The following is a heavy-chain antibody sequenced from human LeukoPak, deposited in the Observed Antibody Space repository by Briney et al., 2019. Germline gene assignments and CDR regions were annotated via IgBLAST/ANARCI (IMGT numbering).Heavy chain of an antibody. CDR1: GGSFSGYY. J-gene: IGHJ4*02. CDR2: INHSGST. CDR3: ARQGADWNYSRAPFDY. D-gene: IGHD1-7*01. Sequence: PSETLSLTCAVYGGSFSGYYWSWIRQPPGKGLEWIGEINHSGSTNYNPSLKSRVTISVDTSKNQFSLKLSSVTAAGTAVYYCARQGADWNYSRAPFDYWGQGTLVTVSS. V-gene: IGHV4-34*01.